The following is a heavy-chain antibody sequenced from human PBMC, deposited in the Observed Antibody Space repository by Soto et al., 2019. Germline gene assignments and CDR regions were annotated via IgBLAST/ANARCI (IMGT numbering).Heavy chain of an antibody. CDR1: GDSVSSNSAA. D-gene: IGHD6-13*01. J-gene: IGHJ6*02. V-gene: IGHV6-1*01. CDR2: TYYRSKWYH. CDR3: ARGVAAARDFYYYYYGIDV. Sequence: QVQLQQSGPGLVKPSQTLSLTCAISGDSVSSNSAAWNWIRQSPSRGLEWLGRTYYRSKWYHDYAVSVKSRITINPDTSKNQFSLQLNSVTPEDTAVYYCARGVAAARDFYYYYYGIDVWGPGTKVTVSS.